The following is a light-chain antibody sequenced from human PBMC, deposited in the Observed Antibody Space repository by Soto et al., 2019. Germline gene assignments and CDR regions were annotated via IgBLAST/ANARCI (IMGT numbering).Light chain of an antibody. CDR1: SSDVGGYNY. V-gene: IGLV2-14*01. CDR2: DVS. J-gene: IGLJ1*01. CDR3: SSYTSSSTPYV. Sequence: QSALTQPDSVSGSPGQSITISCTGTSSDVGGYNYVSWYQQQPGKAPKLRIYDVSNRPSGVSNRFSGSKSGNTASLTISGLQDEDEADYYCSSYTSSSTPYVFGTGTKVTVL.